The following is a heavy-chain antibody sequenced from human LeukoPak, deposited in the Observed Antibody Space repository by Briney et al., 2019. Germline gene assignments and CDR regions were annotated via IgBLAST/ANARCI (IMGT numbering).Heavy chain of an antibody. CDR3: ASKSSDHGELRFDY. V-gene: IGHV4-59*01. Sequence: SETLSLTCTMSGDSTNTYFWSWIRQPPGKGLEWIEYIYYTGTTNYNPSLKSRVTISVDTSKNQFSLRLSSVTAADTAVYYCASKSSDHGELRFDYWGQGTLVTVSS. CDR1: GDSTNTYF. CDR2: IYYTGTT. J-gene: IGHJ4*02. D-gene: IGHD4-17*01.